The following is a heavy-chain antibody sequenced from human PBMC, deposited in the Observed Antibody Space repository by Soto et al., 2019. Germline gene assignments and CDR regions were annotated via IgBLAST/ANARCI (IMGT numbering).Heavy chain of an antibody. CDR1: GFSLSTSGVG. D-gene: IGHD2-2*01. CDR2: IYWDDDK. Sequence: SGPTLVNPTQTLTLTCTFSGFSLSTSGVGVGWIRQPPGKALEWLALIYWDDDKRYSPSLKSRLTITKDTSKNQVVLTMTNMDPVDTATYYCAHRGGYCSSTSCYQEFDYWGQGTLVTVSS. V-gene: IGHV2-5*02. CDR3: AHRGGYCSSTSCYQEFDY. J-gene: IGHJ4*02.